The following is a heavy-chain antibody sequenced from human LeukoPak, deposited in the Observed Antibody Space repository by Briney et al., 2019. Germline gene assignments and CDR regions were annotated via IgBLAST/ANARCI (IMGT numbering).Heavy chain of an antibody. CDR3: AHFKGGSFDF. J-gene: IGHJ3*01. D-gene: IGHD1-26*01. CDR2: IYYSGNT. V-gene: IGHV4-39*01. Sequence: KASEALSLTCTVSGGSISSSNYYWGRIRQPPGKGLEWIGSIYYSGNTYYNPYLKSRVTISVDTSKNQSSLKLSSVTAADTAVYYCAHFKGGSFDFWGQGTMVTVSS. CDR1: GGSISSSNYY.